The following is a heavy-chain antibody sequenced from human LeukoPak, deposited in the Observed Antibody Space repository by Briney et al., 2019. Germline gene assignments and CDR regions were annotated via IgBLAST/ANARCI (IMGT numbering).Heavy chain of an antibody. D-gene: IGHD3-22*01. Sequence: GGSLRLSCAASGFTFSSYAMSWVRQAPGKGLEWVSAISGSGGSTYHADSVKGRFTISRDNSKNTLYLQMNSLRAEDTAVYYCAKLNYYDSSGYFGAFDIWGQGTMVTVSS. V-gene: IGHV3-23*01. CDR3: AKLNYYDSSGYFGAFDI. CDR1: GFTFSSYA. CDR2: ISGSGGST. J-gene: IGHJ3*02.